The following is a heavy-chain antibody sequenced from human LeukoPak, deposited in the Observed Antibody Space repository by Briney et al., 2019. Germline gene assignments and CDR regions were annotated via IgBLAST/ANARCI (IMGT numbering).Heavy chain of an antibody. Sequence: ASVKVSCKASGYTFTSYGISWVRQAPGLGLEWMGWISAYNGNTNYAQKLQGRVTMTTDTSTSTAYMELRSLRSDDTAVYYCARAAGYCSSTSCYIFDYWGQGTLVTVSS. V-gene: IGHV1-18*01. J-gene: IGHJ4*02. CDR1: GYTFTSYG. CDR2: ISAYNGNT. D-gene: IGHD2-2*02. CDR3: ARAAGYCSSTSCYIFDY.